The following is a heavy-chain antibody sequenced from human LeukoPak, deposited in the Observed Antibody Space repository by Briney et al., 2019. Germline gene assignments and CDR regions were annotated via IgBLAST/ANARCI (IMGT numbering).Heavy chain of an antibody. J-gene: IGHJ6*03. CDR3: ARGRHYYDSSGYFTPYYYYMDV. V-gene: IGHV3-23*01. CDR2: ISGSGGST. Sequence: PGGSLRLSCAASGFTFSSYGMSWVRQAPGKGLEWVSAISGSGGSTYYADSVKGRFTISRDNSKNTLYLQMNSLRAEDTAVYYCARGRHYYDSSGYFTPYYYYMDVWGKGTTVTISS. D-gene: IGHD3-22*01. CDR1: GFTFSSYG.